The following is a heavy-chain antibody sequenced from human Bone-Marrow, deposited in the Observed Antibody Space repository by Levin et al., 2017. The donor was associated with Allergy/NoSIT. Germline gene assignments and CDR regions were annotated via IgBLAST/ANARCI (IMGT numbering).Heavy chain of an antibody. J-gene: IGHJ4*02. V-gene: IGHV2-5*02. CDR1: GLALSTSGEG. D-gene: IGHD6-25*01. Sequence: SGPTLVKPTQTLTLTCTFSGLALSTSGEGVGWIRPAPGKAPQWLADIYWDDDKRYSPSLRDRLTITKDTSKNQVVLTMTNMDPVDTATYYCAHGAADYWGQGILVTVSS. CDR3: AHGAADY. CDR2: IYWDDDK.